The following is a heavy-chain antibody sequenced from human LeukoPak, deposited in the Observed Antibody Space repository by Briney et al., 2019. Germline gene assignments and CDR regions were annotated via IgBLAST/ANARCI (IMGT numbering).Heavy chain of an antibody. V-gene: IGHV3-7*01. CDR1: GFTFSSYW. CDR2: IKQDGSEK. D-gene: IGHD6-13*01. CDR3: ARDGIAAAASDY. Sequence: GGSLRLSCAASGFTFSSYWMSWVRQAPGKGLEWVANIKQDGSEKYYVDSVTGRFTISRDNAKNSLYLQMSSLRAEDTAVYYCARDGIAAAASDYWGQGTLVTVSS. J-gene: IGHJ4*02.